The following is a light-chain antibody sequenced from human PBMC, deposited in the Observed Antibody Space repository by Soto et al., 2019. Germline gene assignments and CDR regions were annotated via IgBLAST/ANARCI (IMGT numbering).Light chain of an antibody. CDR3: QTWGTGIHEI. V-gene: IGLV4-69*01. CDR1: SGRYTYT. J-gene: IGLJ2*01. Sequence: QSVLTQSPSASASLGASVKLTCTLSSGRYTYTIAWHQQQPGKGPRYLLSLDSDGSHNKGDGIPDRFSGSSSGAERYLTISSLQSEDEADYYCQTWGTGIHEIFGGGTKLTVL. CDR2: LDSDGSH.